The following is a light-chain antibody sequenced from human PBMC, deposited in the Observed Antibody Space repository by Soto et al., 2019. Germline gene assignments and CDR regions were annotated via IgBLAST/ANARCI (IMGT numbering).Light chain of an antibody. CDR3: QQYNSWPPLFT. V-gene: IGKV3D-15*01. Sequence: EIVMTQSPSILSLSPGETATLSCRASQSIATNLAWYQQRPGQAPRLLIYGASTRATYVPARFSGSVSGTEFILYITSLQSEDFAVYYCQQYNSWPPLFTFGPGTTLDL. J-gene: IGKJ3*01. CDR1: QSIATN. CDR2: GAS.